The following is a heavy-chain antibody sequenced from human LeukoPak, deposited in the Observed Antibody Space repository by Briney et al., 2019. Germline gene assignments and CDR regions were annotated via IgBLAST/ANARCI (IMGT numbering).Heavy chain of an antibody. V-gene: IGHV1-69*05. Sequence: SVKVSCKASGGTFSRYAISWVRQAPGQGLEWMGRIIPIFGTANYAQKFQGRVTITTDESTSTAYMELSSLRSEDTAVYYCASGVGGDYGMDYWGQGTLVTVSS. J-gene: IGHJ4*02. CDR1: GGTFSRYA. D-gene: IGHD4-17*01. CDR2: IIPIFGTA. CDR3: ASGVGGDYGMDY.